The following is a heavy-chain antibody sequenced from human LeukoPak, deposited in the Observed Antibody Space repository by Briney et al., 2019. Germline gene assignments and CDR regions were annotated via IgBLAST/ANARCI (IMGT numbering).Heavy chain of an antibody. D-gene: IGHD3-3*01. CDR1: GFTFSSYA. V-gene: IGHV3-30*04. Sequence: GKSLRLSCAASGFTFSSYAMHWVRQAPGKGLEWVAFISLDGGEKYYSDSVKGRFTISRDNSKNTLYLQMNSLRAEDTAVYYCAREPLGGITIYGVQYWGQGTLVTVSS. CDR2: ISLDGGEK. CDR3: AREPLGGITIYGVQY. J-gene: IGHJ4*02.